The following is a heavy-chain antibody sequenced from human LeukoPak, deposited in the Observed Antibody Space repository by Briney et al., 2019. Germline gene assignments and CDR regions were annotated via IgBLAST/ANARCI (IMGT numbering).Heavy chain of an antibody. J-gene: IGHJ4*02. CDR2: INHSGST. D-gene: IGHD3-10*01. V-gene: IGHV4-34*01. Sequence: SETLSLTCAVYGGSFSGYYWSWIRQPPGKGLEWIGEINHSGSTNYNPSLKSRVTISVDTSKNQFSLKLSSVTAADTAVYYCARARYYYGSGEYDYWGQGTLVTASS. CDR1: GGSFSGYY. CDR3: ARARYYYGSGEYDY.